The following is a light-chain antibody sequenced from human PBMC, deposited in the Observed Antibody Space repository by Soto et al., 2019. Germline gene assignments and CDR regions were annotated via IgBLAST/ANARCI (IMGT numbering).Light chain of an antibody. J-gene: IGKJ5*01. CDR3: QQTFNSPIT. V-gene: IGKV3-20*01. CDR1: QSVSSSY. Sequence: EIVLTQSPGTLSFSPRERATLSCRASQSVSSSYLAWYQQKPGQAPRLLIYGASSRATGIPDRFSGSGSGTDFTLTISRLEPEDLGSFYCQQTFNSPITFGQGTRLENK. CDR2: GAS.